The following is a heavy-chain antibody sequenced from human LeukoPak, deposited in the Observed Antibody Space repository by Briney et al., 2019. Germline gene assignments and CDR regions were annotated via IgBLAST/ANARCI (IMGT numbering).Heavy chain of an antibody. CDR2: ISGSGGST. CDR3: AKSGRIYVSSGYYYFDY. D-gene: IGHD3-22*01. V-gene: IGHV3-23*01. Sequence: GGSLRLSCAASGFTFSSYAMSWVRQAPGKGLEWVSAISGSGGSTYYADSVKGRFTISRDNSKNTLYLQMNSLRAEDTAVYYCAKSGRIYVSSGYYYFDYWGQGTLVTVSS. J-gene: IGHJ4*02. CDR1: GFTFSSYA.